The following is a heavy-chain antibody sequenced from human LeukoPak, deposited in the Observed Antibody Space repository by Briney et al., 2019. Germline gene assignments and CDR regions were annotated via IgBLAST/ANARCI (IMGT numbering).Heavy chain of an antibody. Sequence: ASVKVSCKASGYSFTGYYMHWVRQAPGQGLEWMGIFNPSGGSTSYAQKFQGRVTMTRDMSTSTVYMELSSLRSEDTAVYYCARDTSRFGELLAVSWFDPWGQGTLVTVSS. V-gene: IGHV1-46*01. J-gene: IGHJ5*02. CDR3: ARDTSRFGELLAVSWFDP. CDR2: FNPSGGST. CDR1: GYSFTGYY. D-gene: IGHD3-10*01.